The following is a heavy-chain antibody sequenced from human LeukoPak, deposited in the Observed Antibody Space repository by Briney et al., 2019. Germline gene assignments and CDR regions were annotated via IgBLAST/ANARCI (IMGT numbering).Heavy chain of an antibody. CDR1: GGSISSGDYY. CDR2: IYYSGST. D-gene: IGHD6-13*01. Sequence: SETLSLTCTVSGGSISSGDYYWSWIRQPPGTGLEWIGYIYYSGSTYYHPSLRSRVTISVDTSKNQFSLKLSSVTAADTAVYYCARDIAAAFDYWGQGTLVTVSS. CDR3: ARDIAAAFDY. V-gene: IGHV4-30-4*08. J-gene: IGHJ4*02.